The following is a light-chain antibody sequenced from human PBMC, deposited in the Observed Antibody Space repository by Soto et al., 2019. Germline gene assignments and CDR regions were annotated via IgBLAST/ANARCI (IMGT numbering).Light chain of an antibody. J-gene: IGLJ2*01. CDR2: EVS. CDR1: SSDVGGYNY. V-gene: IGLV2-14*01. CDR3: LSYTSSRTLVV. Sequence: QSALTQPASVSGSPGQSITISCTGTSSDVGGYNYVSWYQQHPGKAPKLMIYEVSNRPSGVSNRFSGSKSGNTASLTISGLQAEDAADYYCLSYTSSRTLVVFGGGTKLTVL.